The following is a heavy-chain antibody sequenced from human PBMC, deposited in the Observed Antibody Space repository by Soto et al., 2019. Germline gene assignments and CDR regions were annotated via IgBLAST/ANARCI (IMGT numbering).Heavy chain of an antibody. CDR3: ATALRFVAYLLNR. J-gene: IGHJ5*02. V-gene: IGHV1-3*01. CDR1: GYTLTTYP. CDR2: ITGASGDT. Sequence: ASVKFSCKASGYTLTTYPLHWVRQAPGQSLEWMGYITGASGDTRYSQKFHDRVTITRDTSANTAYLELNSLTSEDTAVYYCATALRFVAYLLNRWGKGTLVTVSS. D-gene: IGHD3-3*01.